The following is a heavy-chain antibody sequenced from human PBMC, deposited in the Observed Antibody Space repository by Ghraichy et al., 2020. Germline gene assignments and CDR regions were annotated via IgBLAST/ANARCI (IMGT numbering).Heavy chain of an antibody. D-gene: IGHD2-15*01. CDR2: IYYSGST. Sequence: SETLSLTCTVSGGSISSYYWSWIRQPPGKGLEWIGYIYYSGSTNYNPSLKSRVTISVDTSKNQFSLKLSSVTAADTAVYYCARDIVVVVAARYYYYYGMDVWGQGTTVTVSS. V-gene: IGHV4-59*01. J-gene: IGHJ6*02. CDR3: ARDIVVVVAARYYYYYGMDV. CDR1: GGSISSYY.